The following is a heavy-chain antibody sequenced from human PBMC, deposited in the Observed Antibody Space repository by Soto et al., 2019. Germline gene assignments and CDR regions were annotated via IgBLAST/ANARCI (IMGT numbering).Heavy chain of an antibody. V-gene: IGHV1-18*01. CDR1: GYTFTSYG. J-gene: IGHJ6*03. D-gene: IGHD2-2*01. CDR2: ISAYNGNT. Sequence: QVQLVQSGAEVKKPGASVKVSCKASGYTFTSYGISWVRQAPGQGLEWMGWISAYNGNTNYAQKLQGRGTMNTDTSTSTAYMELRSLRSDDTAVYYCARGIVVVPATYYYYYMDVWGKGTTVTVSS. CDR3: ARGIVVVPATYYYYYMDV.